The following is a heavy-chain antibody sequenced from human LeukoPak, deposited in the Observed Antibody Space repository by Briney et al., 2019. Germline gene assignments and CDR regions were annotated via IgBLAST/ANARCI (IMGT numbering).Heavy chain of an antibody. D-gene: IGHD2-2*01. CDR2: IYTSGST. V-gene: IGHV4-4*07. Sequence: SETLSLTCTVSGGSISSYYWSWIRQPAGKGLEWIGRIYTSGSTNYNPSLKSRVTMSVDTSKNQFSLKLSSVTAADTAVYYCARTRNPDCSSTSCFGSYYYYYYMDVWGKGTTVTVSS. CDR1: GGSISSYY. J-gene: IGHJ6*03. CDR3: ARTRNPDCSSTSCFGSYYYYYYMDV.